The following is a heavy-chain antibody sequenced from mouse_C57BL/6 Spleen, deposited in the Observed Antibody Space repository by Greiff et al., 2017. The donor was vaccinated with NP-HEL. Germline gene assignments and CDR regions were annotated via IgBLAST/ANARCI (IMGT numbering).Heavy chain of an antibody. J-gene: IGHJ4*01. CDR3: TRMIYDYDGGDYYAMDY. V-gene: IGHV1-5*01. CDR1: GYTFTSYW. Sequence: EVQLQQSGTVLARPGASVKMSCKTSGYTFTSYWMHWVKQRPGQGLEWIGAIYPGNSDTSYNQKFKGKAKLTAVTSASTAYMELSSLTNEDSAVYYCTRMIYDYDGGDYYAMDYWGQGTSVTVSS. D-gene: IGHD2-4*01. CDR2: IYPGNSDT.